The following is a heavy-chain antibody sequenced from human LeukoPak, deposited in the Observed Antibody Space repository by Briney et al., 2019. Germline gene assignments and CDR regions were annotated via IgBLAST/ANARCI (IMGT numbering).Heavy chain of an antibody. J-gene: IGHJ4*02. CDR2: INHSGST. CDR3: ARHPFATPFDH. CDR1: GGSFSGYY. V-gene: IGHV4-34*01. Sequence: NPSETLSLTCAVYGGSFSGYYWSWIRQPPGKGLEWIGEINHSGSTNYNPSLKSRVTISVDTSKNQFSLKLSSVTAADTAVYYCARHPFATPFDHWGQGTLVTVSS. D-gene: IGHD2-15*01.